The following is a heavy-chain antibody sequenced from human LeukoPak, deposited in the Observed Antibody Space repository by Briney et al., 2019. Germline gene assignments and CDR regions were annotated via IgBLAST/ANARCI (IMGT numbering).Heavy chain of an antibody. CDR3: ARGKAALMDV. D-gene: IGHD6-6*01. CDR1: RFTFSNYW. J-gene: IGHJ6*03. V-gene: IGHV3-7*04. Sequence: HPGGSLRLSCAASRFTFSNYWMNWVRQAPGKGLEWVANIKEDGSEKYYVDSVRGRFTISRDNAKNSLYLQMNSLGGDDTALYYCARGKAALMDVWGKGTTVTVSS. CDR2: IKEDGSEK.